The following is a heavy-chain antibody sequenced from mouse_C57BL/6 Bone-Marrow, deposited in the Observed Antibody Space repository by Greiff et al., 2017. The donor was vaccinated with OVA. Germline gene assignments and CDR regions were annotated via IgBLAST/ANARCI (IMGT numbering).Heavy chain of an antibody. CDR3: AKTVNWYFDV. J-gene: IGHJ1*03. CDR1: GYAFSSSW. CDR2: IYPGDGDT. D-gene: IGHD4-1*01. Sequence: QVQLQQSGPELVKPGASVKISCKASGYAFSSSWMNWVKQRPGKGLEWIGRIYPGDGDTNYNGKFKGKATLTADKSSSTAYMQLSSLTSADSAVYFCAKTVNWYFDVWGTGTTVTVSS. V-gene: IGHV1-82*01.